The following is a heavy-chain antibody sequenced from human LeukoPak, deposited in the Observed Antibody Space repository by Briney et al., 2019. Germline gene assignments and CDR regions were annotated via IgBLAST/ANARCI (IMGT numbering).Heavy chain of an antibody. J-gene: IGHJ6*03. CDR2: FIPLLRAA. V-gene: IGHV1-69*01. CDR3: ARVITIGQPPYYYYMDV. CDR1: GGTFSSYA. Sequence: SVKVSCKASGGTFSSYAISWVRQAPGQGREWMGGFIPLLRAANYAQEFQDRVTISAVESTSTAYMQLSSLRSEDKAVYFCARVITIGQPPYYYYMDVWGKGTTVTVSS. D-gene: IGHD3-10*01.